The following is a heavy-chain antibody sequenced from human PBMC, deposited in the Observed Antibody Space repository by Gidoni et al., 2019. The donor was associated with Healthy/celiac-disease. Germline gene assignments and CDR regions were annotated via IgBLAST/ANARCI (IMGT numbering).Heavy chain of an antibody. Sequence: QVQLVESGGGVVQPGRSLILSCAASGFTFSSYAMQWGRRAPGKGLEWVAVISYDGSNKYYADSVKGRFTISRDNSKNTLYLQMNSLRAEDTAVYYCARNGGGYDILTGYSYYFDYWGQGTLVTVSS. D-gene: IGHD3-9*01. V-gene: IGHV3-30-3*01. CDR3: ARNGGGYDILTGYSYYFDY. CDR1: GFTFSSYA. J-gene: IGHJ4*02. CDR2: ISYDGSNK.